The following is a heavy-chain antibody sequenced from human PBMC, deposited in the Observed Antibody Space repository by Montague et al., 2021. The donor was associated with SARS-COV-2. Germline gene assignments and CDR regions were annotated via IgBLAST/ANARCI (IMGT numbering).Heavy chain of an antibody. D-gene: IGHD1-14*01. CDR1: GASVAARNAG. Sequence: CAISGASVAARNAGGNWNRQSPYSSLHNMGYTVFWSKNKNVYASSVKTRITINPDTSRNQFSLHLKSVTPEDSAFYYCERENLGGEGIEAFDIWGQGTVVTV. CDR2: TVFWSKNKN. J-gene: IGHJ3*02. V-gene: IGHV6-1*01. CDR3: ERENLGGEGIEAFDI.